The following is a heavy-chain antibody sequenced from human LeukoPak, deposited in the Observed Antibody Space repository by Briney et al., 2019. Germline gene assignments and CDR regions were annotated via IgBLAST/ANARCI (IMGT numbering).Heavy chain of an antibody. J-gene: IGHJ2*01. D-gene: IGHD3-10*01. Sequence: PGGSLRLSCEASGFTFSNFAMSWVRQAPGKGLEWVSAISASGGSTYYADSVKGRFTISRDNSKNTLYLQVNSLRAEDTAVYYCAKAGITMVRGVRGGYFDLWGRGTLVTVSS. CDR3: AKAGITMVRGVRGGYFDL. CDR1: GFTFSNFA. V-gene: IGHV3-23*01. CDR2: ISASGGST.